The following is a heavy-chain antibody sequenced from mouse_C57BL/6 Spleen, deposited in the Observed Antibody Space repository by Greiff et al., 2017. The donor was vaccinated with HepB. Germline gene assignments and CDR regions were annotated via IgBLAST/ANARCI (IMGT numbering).Heavy chain of an antibody. CDR2: ISSGGDYI. V-gene: IGHV5-9-1*02. CDR1: GFTFSSYA. D-gene: IGHD2-4*01. CDR3: TREDDYDWYFDV. Sequence: EVQLVESGEGLVKPGGSLKLSCAASGFTFSSYAMSWVRQTPEKRLEWVAYISSGGDYIYYADTVKGRFTISRDNARDTLYLQMSSLKSEDTAMYYCTREDDYDWYFDVWGTGTTVTVSS. J-gene: IGHJ1*03.